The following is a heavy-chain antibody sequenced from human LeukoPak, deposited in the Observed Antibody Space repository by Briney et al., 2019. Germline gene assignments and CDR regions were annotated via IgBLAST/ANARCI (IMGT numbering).Heavy chain of an antibody. Sequence: PGGSLRLSCAASGFTFSSYSMNWVRQAPGKGLEWVSSISSSSSYIYYADSVKGRFTISRDNAKNSLYLQMNSLRAEDTAVYYFARVVVVAATPLVDYWGQGTLVTVSS. D-gene: IGHD2-15*01. CDR3: ARVVVVAATPLVDY. J-gene: IGHJ4*02. CDR2: ISSSSSYI. CDR1: GFTFSSYS. V-gene: IGHV3-21*01.